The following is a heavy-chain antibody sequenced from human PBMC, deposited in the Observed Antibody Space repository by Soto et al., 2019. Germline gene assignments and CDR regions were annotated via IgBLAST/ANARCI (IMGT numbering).Heavy chain of an antibody. D-gene: IGHD6-19*01. CDR3: ARRGRSKGWLVHSYYYGMDV. CDR1: GGTFSSYA. Sequence: SVKVSCKASGGTFSSYAISWVRQAPGQGLEWMGGIIPIFGTANYAQKFQGRVTITADESTSTAYMELSSLRSEDTAVYYCARRGRSKGWLVHSYYYGMDVWGQGTTVTVSS. V-gene: IGHV1-69*13. CDR2: IIPIFGTA. J-gene: IGHJ6*02.